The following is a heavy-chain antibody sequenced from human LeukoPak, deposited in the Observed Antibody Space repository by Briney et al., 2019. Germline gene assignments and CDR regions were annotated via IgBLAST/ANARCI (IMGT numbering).Heavy chain of an antibody. Sequence: PSETLSLTCAAYGGSFSGYYWSWIRQPPGKGLEWIGEINHSGSTNYNPSLKSRVAISVDTSKNQFSLKLSSVTAADTAVYYCARGPVDYYGSGSLDYWGQGTLVTVSS. CDR3: ARGPVDYYGSGSLDY. J-gene: IGHJ4*02. CDR1: GGSFSGYY. D-gene: IGHD3-10*01. V-gene: IGHV4-34*01. CDR2: INHSGST.